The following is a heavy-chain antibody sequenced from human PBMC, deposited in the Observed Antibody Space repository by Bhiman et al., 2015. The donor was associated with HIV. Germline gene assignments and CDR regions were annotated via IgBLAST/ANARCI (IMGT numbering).Heavy chain of an antibody. CDR2: ISYDGSTK. V-gene: IGHV3-30-3*01. J-gene: IGHJ2*01. CDR1: GFTFSTYA. D-gene: IGHD6-6*01. Sequence: QVQLVESGGGVVQPGRSLRLSYAASGFTFSTYALHWVRQAPGKGLEWVAVISYDGSTKFYADSVKGRFTISRDNSKNRLYLQMNSLRAEDTAVYYCALSSSAWYFDLWGRGTLVTVSS. CDR3: ALSSSAWYFDL.